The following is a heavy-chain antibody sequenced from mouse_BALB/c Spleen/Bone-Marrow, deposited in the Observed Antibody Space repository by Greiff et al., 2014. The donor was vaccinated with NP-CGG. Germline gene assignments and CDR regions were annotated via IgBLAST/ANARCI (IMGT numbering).Heavy chain of an antibody. CDR2: INLSTGYT. CDR3: ARDDYDDY. D-gene: IGHD2-4*01. J-gene: IGHJ2*01. Sequence: QVQLQQSGAELAKPGASVKMSCKASGDTFTNYWMHWVQQRPGQGLEWIGYINLSTGYTEYNQKFKDKATLTADKSSSTAYMQLSSLTSEDAAVYYCARDDYDDYWGQGTPLTVSS. CDR1: GDTFTNYW. V-gene: IGHV1-7*01.